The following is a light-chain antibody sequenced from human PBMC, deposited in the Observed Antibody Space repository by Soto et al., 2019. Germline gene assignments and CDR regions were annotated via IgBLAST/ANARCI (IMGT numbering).Light chain of an antibody. CDR1: SSAVGDYTY. J-gene: IGLJ1*01. Sequence: HSALPDPGSVSGAPGMASTLCCAGASSAVGDYTYVSCSQRHPGKSPKLIISHVRNRPSGVSNRFAGTKSGNTASLSISGLQAEDEADYFCTSYTTSSTPYVFGTGTKVTVL. CDR3: TSYTTSSTPYV. V-gene: IGLV2-14*03. CDR2: HVR.